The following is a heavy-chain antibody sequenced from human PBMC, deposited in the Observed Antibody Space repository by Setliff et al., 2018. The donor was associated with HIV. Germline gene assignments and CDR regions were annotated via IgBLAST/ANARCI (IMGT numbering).Heavy chain of an antibody. V-gene: IGHV1-69*11. J-gene: IGHJ4*02. D-gene: IGHD3-10*01. Sequence: SVKVSCKASGHTPRHYGINWIRQAPGQGLEWVGSLIPVLGEPHYAPRFQGRVTITADDSTNTAYLELSNLGFDDTATYYCARGVLYGLSEYWGTGSLVTVSS. CDR2: LIPVLGEP. CDR1: GHTPRHYG. CDR3: ARGVLYGLSEY.